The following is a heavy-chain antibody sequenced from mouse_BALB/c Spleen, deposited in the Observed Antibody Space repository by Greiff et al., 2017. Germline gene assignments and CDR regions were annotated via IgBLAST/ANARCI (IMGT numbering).Heavy chain of an antibody. CDR1: GFTFSSYA. D-gene: IGHD2-4*01. Sequence: EVHLVESGGGLVKPGGSLKLSCAASGFTFSSYAMSWVRQTPEKRLEWVASISSGGSTYYPDSVKGRFTISRDNARNILYLQMSSLRSEDTAMYYCARSYDYDRCFAYWGQGTLVTVSA. V-gene: IGHV5-6-5*01. J-gene: IGHJ3*01. CDR2: ISSGGST. CDR3: ARSYDYDRCFAY.